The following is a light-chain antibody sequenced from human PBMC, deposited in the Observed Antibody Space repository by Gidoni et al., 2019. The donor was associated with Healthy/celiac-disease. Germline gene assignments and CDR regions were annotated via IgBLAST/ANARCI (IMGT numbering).Light chain of an antibody. CDR3: QQYGSSPVT. V-gene: IGKV3-20*01. CDR1: QSVSSSY. CDR2: GAS. Sequence: EIVLTQSPGTLSLSPGERATLSCRASQSVSSSYLCWYQQKPGQAPRLLIYGASSRATGIPDRCSGSGSGTDFTLTISRLEPEDVAVYYCQQYGSSPVTFGQGTKVEIK. J-gene: IGKJ1*01.